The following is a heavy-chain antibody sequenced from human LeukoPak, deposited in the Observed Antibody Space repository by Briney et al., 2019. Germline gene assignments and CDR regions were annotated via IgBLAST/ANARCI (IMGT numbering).Heavy chain of an antibody. V-gene: IGHV1-2*02. J-gene: IGHJ6*03. Sequence: ASVKVSCKASGYTFTSYGISWVRQAPGQGLEWMGWINPNSGGTNYAQKFQGRVTMTRDTSISTAYMELSRLRSDDTAVYYCAREAVVVVLAARYYYYYMDVWGKGTTVTVSS. CDR2: INPNSGGT. D-gene: IGHD2-2*01. CDR3: AREAVVVVLAARYYYYYMDV. CDR1: GYTFTSYG.